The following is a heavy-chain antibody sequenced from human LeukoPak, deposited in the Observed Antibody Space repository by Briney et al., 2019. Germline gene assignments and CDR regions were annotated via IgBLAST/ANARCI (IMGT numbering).Heavy chain of an antibody. J-gene: IGHJ4*02. Sequence: PSETLSLTCAVYGGPSGGYSWSGIPKPPGKGLKWIGEINHSGSTNYNPSLKSRVTISVDTSKNQFSLKLSSVTAADTAVYYCARGTSSYFDYWGQGTLVTVSS. CDR2: INHSGST. CDR1: GGPSGGYS. D-gene: IGHD2-2*01. CDR3: ARGTSSYFDY. V-gene: IGHV4-34*01.